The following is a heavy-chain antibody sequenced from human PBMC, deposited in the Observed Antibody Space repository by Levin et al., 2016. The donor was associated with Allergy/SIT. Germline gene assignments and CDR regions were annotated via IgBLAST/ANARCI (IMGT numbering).Heavy chain of an antibody. V-gene: IGHV4-59*13. CDR3: ARGPSPVTFWFDP. CDR2: IYSSGST. Sequence: SETLSLTCTVSGGSINTYYWSWIRQPPGKALEWIGYIYSSGSTIYSPSLKSRVTISVDMSRNQFSLKLNSITAADTAVYYCARGPSPVTFWFDPWGREPWSPSPQ. CDR1: GGSINTYY. J-gene: IGHJ5*02. D-gene: IGHD2/OR15-2a*01.